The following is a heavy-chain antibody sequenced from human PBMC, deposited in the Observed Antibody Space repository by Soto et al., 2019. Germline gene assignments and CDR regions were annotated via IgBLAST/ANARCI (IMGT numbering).Heavy chain of an antibody. J-gene: IGHJ3*01. CDR2: ISHSGTS. CDR1: GGSISSSHW. CDR3: ARVVLTITRGAFDA. D-gene: IGHD3-9*01. Sequence: QVQLQESGPGLVKPSGTLSLTCAVSGGSISSSHWWTWVRQSPGKGLEYIGEISHSGTSNSNPYLKSRVTLAVDKSKTHVSLALTSVTAADTAAYYCARVVLTITRGAFDAWGQGTLVIVSS. V-gene: IGHV4-4*02.